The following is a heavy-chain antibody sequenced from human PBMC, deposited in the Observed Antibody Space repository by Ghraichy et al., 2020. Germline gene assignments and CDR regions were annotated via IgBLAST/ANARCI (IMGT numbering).Heavy chain of an antibody. CDR1: GGSISSDY. V-gene: IGHV4-59*01. D-gene: IGHD5-24*01. CDR3: ARGRGDYNYRIKTYNWFDP. Sequence: SETLSLTCTVSGGSISSDYWSWIRQSPGKGLEHIGYIYYTGITNYDPSLKSRVTISIDTSKTQFSLKLTSVTAADTALYYCARGRGDYNYRIKTYNWFDPWGQGTLVTVSS. J-gene: IGHJ5*02. CDR2: IYYTGIT.